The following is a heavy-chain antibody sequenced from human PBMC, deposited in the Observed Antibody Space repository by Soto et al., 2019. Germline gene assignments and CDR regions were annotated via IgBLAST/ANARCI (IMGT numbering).Heavy chain of an antibody. CDR2: IKSKTDGGTT. Sequence: GGSLRLSCAASGFTFSNAWMNWVRQAPGKGLEWVGRIKSKTDGGTTDYAAPVKGRFTISRDDSKNTLYLQMNSLKTEDTVVYYCTTDQGCSGGSCTWNYYYYYGMDVWGQGTTVTVSS. CDR1: GFTFSNAW. CDR3: TTDQGCSGGSCTWNYYYYYGMDV. D-gene: IGHD2-15*01. V-gene: IGHV3-15*07. J-gene: IGHJ6*02.